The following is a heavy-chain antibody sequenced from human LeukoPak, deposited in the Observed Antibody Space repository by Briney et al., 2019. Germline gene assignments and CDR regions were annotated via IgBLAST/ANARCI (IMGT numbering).Heavy chain of an antibody. CDR3: AREVSVTARAFDI. V-gene: IGHV1-2*02. CDR1: GYNFTGYY. J-gene: IGHJ3*02. CDR2: ISPNSGGT. Sequence: ASVKVSCKASGYNFTGYYLHWVRQAPGQGLEWMGWISPNSGGTNYAQKFQGRVTMTRDTSISTAYMELSRLRSDDTAVYYCAREVSVTARAFDIWGQGTMVTVSS. D-gene: IGHD5-18*01.